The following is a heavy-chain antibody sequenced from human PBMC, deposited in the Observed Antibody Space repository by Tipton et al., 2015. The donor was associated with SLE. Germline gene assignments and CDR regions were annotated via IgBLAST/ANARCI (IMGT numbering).Heavy chain of an antibody. CDR2: IYASGNT. CDR3: ARQLRFLELFTDY. Sequence: TLSLTCTVSGGSISRYYWNWIRQPAGKGLEWIGRIYASGNTDYNPSLKSRVTVSVDTSKNQFSLKLSSVTAADTAVYYCARQLRFLELFTDYWGQGTQVTVSS. J-gene: IGHJ4*02. D-gene: IGHD3-3*01. CDR1: GGSISRYY. V-gene: IGHV4-4*07.